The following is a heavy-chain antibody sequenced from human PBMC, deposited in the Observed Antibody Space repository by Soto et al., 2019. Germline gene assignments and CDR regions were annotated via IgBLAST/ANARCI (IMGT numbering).Heavy chain of an antibody. D-gene: IGHD6-13*01. V-gene: IGHV3-23*01. CDR3: AKDQYGSSSWPLDFDF. CDR2: ISGDGGTT. Sequence: EVQLLESGGGLVQPGGSLRLSCAASGFTFRNYAMSWVRQAPGKGLEWVSAISGDGGTTYYADSVKGRFTISRDNSKNTLYLQLNGLRAEDPASYYCAKDQYGSSSWPLDFDFWGQGTLVTVSP. CDR1: GFTFRNYA. J-gene: IGHJ4*02.